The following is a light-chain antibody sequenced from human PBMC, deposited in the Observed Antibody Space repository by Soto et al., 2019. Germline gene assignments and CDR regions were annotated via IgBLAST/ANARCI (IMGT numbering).Light chain of an antibody. CDR1: QSVSSSY. V-gene: IGKV3-20*01. J-gene: IGKJ4*01. CDR3: QQYGSSTLT. Sequence: EIVLTQSPGTLSLSPGERATLSCRASQSVSSSYFAWYQQKPSQAPRLLIYAASSRATGIPDRFSGSGSGTDFTLTTIRLEPEDFAVYYSQQYGSSTLTFGGGTKVEIK. CDR2: AAS.